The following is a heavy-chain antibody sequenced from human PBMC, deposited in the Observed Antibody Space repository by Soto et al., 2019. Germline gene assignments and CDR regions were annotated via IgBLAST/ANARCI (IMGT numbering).Heavy chain of an antibody. CDR3: ARDLVMVRGIDY. V-gene: IGHV3-21*01. Sequence: GSLRLSCAASGFTFSSYSMNWVRQAPGKGLEWVSSISSSSSYIYYADSVKGRFTISRDNAKNSLYLQMNSLRAEDTAVYYCARDLVMVRGIDYWGQGTLVTVSS. D-gene: IGHD3-10*01. J-gene: IGHJ4*02. CDR2: ISSSSSYI. CDR1: GFTFSSYS.